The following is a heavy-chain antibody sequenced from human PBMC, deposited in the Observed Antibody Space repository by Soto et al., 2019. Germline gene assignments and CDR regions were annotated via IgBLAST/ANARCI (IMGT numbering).Heavy chain of an antibody. V-gene: IGHV4-59*01. J-gene: IGHJ5*02. Sequence: SENLSPTCPVSGGSLSGYYWGWIRQSPEKGLELIGYIYYSGSTNYNPSLNSRVTISVDTSKNQFSLKLSSVTAADTAVYYCARGPTNYYEMNWFDPWGQGTLVTVSS. D-gene: IGHD3-22*01. CDR2: IYYSGST. CDR3: ARGPTNYYEMNWFDP. CDR1: GGSLSGYY.